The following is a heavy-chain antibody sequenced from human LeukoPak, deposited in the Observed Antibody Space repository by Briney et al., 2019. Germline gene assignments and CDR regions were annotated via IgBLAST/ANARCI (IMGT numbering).Heavy chain of an antibody. Sequence: SETLSLTCTVSGGSISSGSYYWSWIRQPAGKGLEWIGRIYTSGSTNYNPSLKSRVTISVDTSKNQFSLKLSSVTAADTAVYYCARDGLYDYGGIGDYYYYYMDVWGKGTTVTASS. CDR3: ARDGLYDYGGIGDYYYYYMDV. J-gene: IGHJ6*03. CDR2: IYTSGST. CDR1: GGSISSGSYY. V-gene: IGHV4-61*02. D-gene: IGHD4-23*01.